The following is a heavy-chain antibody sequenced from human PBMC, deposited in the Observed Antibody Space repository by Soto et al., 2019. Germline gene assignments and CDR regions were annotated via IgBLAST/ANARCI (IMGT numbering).Heavy chain of an antibody. J-gene: IGHJ5*02. CDR1: GGSISSGGYS. D-gene: IGHD5-12*01. CDR2: IYHSGST. CDR3: ARGGYSGSPLNWFDP. Sequence: PSETLSLTCAVSGGSISSGGYSWSWIRQPPGKGLEWIGYIYHSGSTYYNPSLKSRVTISVDRSKNQFSLKLSSVTAADTAVYYCARGGYSGSPLNWFDPWGQGTLVTVSS. V-gene: IGHV4-30-2*01.